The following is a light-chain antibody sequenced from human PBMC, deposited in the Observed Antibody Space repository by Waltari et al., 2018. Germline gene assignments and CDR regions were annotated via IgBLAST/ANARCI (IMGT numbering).Light chain of an antibody. V-gene: IGKV3-11*01. CDR2: DAS. Sequence: EIVLTQSPATLSLSPWQRATLSCRASQSVGRSLGWYQQKVGQAPRLLIFDASNRATGVPARFSGSGSGIEFTLTISRLEPDDFAVYYCQLRSNRPPYAFGQGTKLEMK. J-gene: IGKJ2*01. CDR3: QLRSNRPPYA. CDR1: QSVGRS.